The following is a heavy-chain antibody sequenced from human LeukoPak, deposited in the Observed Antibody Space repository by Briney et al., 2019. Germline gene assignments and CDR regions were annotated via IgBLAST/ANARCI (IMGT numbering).Heavy chain of an antibody. J-gene: IGHJ4*02. Sequence: GASVKVSCKASGYTFTSYYMHWVRQAPGQGLEWMGIINPSGGSTSYAQKFQGRVTMTRDTSTSAVYMELSSLRSEDTAVYYCARESGATTLDYWGQGTLVTVSS. CDR1: GYTFTSYY. D-gene: IGHD5-12*01. CDR2: INPSGGST. CDR3: ARESGATTLDY. V-gene: IGHV1-46*01.